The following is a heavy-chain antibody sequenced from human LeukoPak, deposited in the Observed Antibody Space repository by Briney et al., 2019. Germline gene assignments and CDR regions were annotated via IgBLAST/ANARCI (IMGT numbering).Heavy chain of an antibody. V-gene: IGHV3-30-3*01. CDR2: ISYDGTNT. Sequence: PGGSLRLSCAASGFTFSSYAMHLVRQAPGKGLDWVTIISYDGTNTYYADSVKGRFTISRDNSKNTLYLHMTSLRPEDTAVYYCARDRCSGGSCPIDYWGQGTLVTVSS. J-gene: IGHJ4*02. D-gene: IGHD2-15*01. CDR1: GFTFSSYA. CDR3: ARDRCSGGSCPIDY.